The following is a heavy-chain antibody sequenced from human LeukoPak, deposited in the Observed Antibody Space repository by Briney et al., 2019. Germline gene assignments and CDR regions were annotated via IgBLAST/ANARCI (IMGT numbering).Heavy chain of an antibody. J-gene: IGHJ4*02. V-gene: IGHV4-59*01. Sequence: SETLSLTCTVSGGSISSYYWSWIRQPPGKGLEWIGYIYYSGSTNYNPSLKSRVTISVDTSKNQFSLKLSSVTAADAAVYYCARGPSYSSSWYSFDYWGQGTLVTVSS. CDR1: GGSISSYY. CDR3: ARGPSYSSSWYSFDY. CDR2: IYYSGST. D-gene: IGHD6-13*01.